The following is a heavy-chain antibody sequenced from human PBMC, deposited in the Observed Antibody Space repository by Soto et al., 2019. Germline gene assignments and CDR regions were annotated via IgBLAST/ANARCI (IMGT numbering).Heavy chain of an antibody. CDR2: IYHSGNT. Sequence: SETLSLTCAVSGGSISSGGYSWTWIRQPPGKGLEWIGYIYHSGNTYYTPSLKSRVTISGDRSKNQFTLNLSSVTAADTAVYYCASNVAAADSLVVWGQGTMVTVSS. D-gene: IGHD2-15*01. J-gene: IGHJ3*01. CDR1: GGSISSGGYS. CDR3: ASNVAAADSLVV. V-gene: IGHV4-30-2*01.